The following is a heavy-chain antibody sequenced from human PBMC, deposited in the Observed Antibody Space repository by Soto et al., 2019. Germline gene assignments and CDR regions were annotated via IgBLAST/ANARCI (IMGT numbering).Heavy chain of an antibody. J-gene: IGHJ4*02. V-gene: IGHV3-23*01. D-gene: IGHD6-13*01. CDR3: ATSIAAAGAFDY. CDR2: ISGSGGST. Sequence: SLRLSCAASGFTFSSYAMSWVRQAPGKGLEWVSAISGSGGSTYYADSVKGRFTISRDNSKNTLYLQMNSLRAEDTAVYYCATSIAAAGAFDYWGQGTLVTVSS. CDR1: GFTFSSYA.